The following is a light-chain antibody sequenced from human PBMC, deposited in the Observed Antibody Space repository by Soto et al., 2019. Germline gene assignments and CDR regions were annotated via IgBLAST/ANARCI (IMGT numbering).Light chain of an antibody. Sequence: EFVLTQSPGTLSLSPGERATLSCRASQTVRNNYLAWYQQKPGQAPRLLIYDASSRAAGIPDRFSGGGSGTDFTLTISSLEPDDVAVYYCQQFSSYPLTFGGGTKVEIK. CDR2: DAS. J-gene: IGKJ4*01. CDR3: QQFSSYPLT. CDR1: QTVRNNY. V-gene: IGKV3-20*01.